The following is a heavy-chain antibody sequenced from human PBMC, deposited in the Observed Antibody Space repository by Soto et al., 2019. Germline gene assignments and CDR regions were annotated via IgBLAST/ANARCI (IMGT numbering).Heavy chain of an antibody. Sequence: GGSLRLSCAASGFTFSSYAMSWVRQAPGKGLEWVSAISGSGGSTYYADSVKGRFTISRDNSKNTLYLQMNSLRAEDTAVYYCAKAPGHIVVVIAISLFDYWGQGTLVTVSS. J-gene: IGHJ4*02. D-gene: IGHD2-21*01. CDR1: GFTFSSYA. CDR2: ISGSGGST. V-gene: IGHV3-23*01. CDR3: AKAPGHIVVVIAISLFDY.